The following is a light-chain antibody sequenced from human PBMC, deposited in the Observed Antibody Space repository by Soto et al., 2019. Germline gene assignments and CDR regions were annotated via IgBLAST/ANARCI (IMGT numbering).Light chain of an antibody. Sequence: QSALTQPASVSGSPGQSITISCTGTITDIGAYNYVSWYQQHPGKAPKLLIYGVSSRPSGVPDRFSGSKSGTSASLAISGLQSEDEADYYCAAWDDSLNGRVFGGGTKLTVL. J-gene: IGLJ2*01. CDR2: GVS. V-gene: IGLV2-14*01. CDR1: ITDIGAYNY. CDR3: AAWDDSLNGRV.